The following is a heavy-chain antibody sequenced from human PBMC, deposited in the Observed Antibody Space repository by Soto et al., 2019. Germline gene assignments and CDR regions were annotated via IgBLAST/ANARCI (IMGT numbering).Heavy chain of an antibody. CDR2: IIPIFGTA. CDR1: GGTFSSYA. Sequence: QVQLVQSGAEVKKPGSSVTVSCKASGGTFSSYAISWVRQAPGQGLEWMGGIIPIFGTANYAQKFQGRVTITADESTSTAYMELSSLRSEDPAVYYCASSEQYCSGGSCYRYYYGMDVWGQGTTVTVSS. J-gene: IGHJ6*02. D-gene: IGHD2-15*01. V-gene: IGHV1-69*01. CDR3: ASSEQYCSGGSCYRYYYGMDV.